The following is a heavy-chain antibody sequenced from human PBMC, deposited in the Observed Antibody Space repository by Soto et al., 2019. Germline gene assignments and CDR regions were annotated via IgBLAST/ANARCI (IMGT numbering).Heavy chain of an antibody. D-gene: IGHD5-18*01. CDR1: GFTVSSNY. Sequence: EVQLVESGGGLVQPGGSLRLSCAASGFTVSSNYMSWVRQAPGKGLEWVSVIYSGGSAYYADSVKGRFTISRENSKNTLYLQRNSLRAEDTAVYYCARHGYSYGGGYFDYWGQGTLVTVSS. J-gene: IGHJ4*02. CDR3: ARHGYSYGGGYFDY. CDR2: IYSGGSA. V-gene: IGHV3-66*04.